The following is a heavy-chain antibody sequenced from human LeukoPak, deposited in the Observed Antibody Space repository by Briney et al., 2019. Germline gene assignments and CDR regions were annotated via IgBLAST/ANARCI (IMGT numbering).Heavy chain of an antibody. CDR3: AASAPSWRSIFDD. J-gene: IGHJ4*02. D-gene: IGHD3-16*01. CDR1: GSTFTSSA. V-gene: IGHV1-58*02. Sequence: SVKVSCKASGSTFTSSAMQWVRQARGRRLEWIGWIVVGSGSTKYAQEFQETVTITRDMFTSTAYMELTSLRSEDTAVYYCAASAPSWRSIFDDWGQGTLVTVSS. CDR2: IVVGSGST.